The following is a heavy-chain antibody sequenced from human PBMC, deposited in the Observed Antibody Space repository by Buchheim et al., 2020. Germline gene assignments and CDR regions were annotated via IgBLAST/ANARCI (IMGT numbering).Heavy chain of an antibody. J-gene: IGHJ5*02. CDR1: GFTFSSYA. CDR2: ISGSGGST. D-gene: IGHD3-3*01. Sequence: EVQLLESGGGLVQPGGSLRLSCAASGFTFSSYAMSWVRQAPGKGLEWVSAISGSGGSTYYADSVKGRFTISRDNSKNTLYLQMNSLRAEDTAVYYCATTYDFWSGYYTVSGSRNWFDPWGQGTL. CDR3: ATTYDFWSGYYTVSGSRNWFDP. V-gene: IGHV3-23*01.